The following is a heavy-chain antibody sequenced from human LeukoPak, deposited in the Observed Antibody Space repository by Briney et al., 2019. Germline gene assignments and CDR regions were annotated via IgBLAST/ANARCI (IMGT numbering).Heavy chain of an antibody. V-gene: IGHV1-8*01. J-gene: IGHJ4*02. CDR3: ARGSRGRETLY. CDR2: MNPNSGIT. CDR1: GYTFTSYA. Sequence: ASVKVSCKASGYTFTSYAISWVRQATAQGVEWMGWMNPNSGITGYAQKFQGRVTMTRNTPISTAYMELSSLRSEDTAVYYCARGSRGRETLYWGQGTLVTVSS. D-gene: IGHD1-14*01.